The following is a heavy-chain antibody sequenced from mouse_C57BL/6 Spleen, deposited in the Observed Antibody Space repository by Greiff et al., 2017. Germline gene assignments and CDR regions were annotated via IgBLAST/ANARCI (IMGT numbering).Heavy chain of an antibody. V-gene: IGHV1-61*01. CDR3: ARSLYGNYAWFAY. Sequence: QVQLQQPGAELVRPGSSVKLSCKASGYTFTSYWMDWVKQRPGQGLEWIGNIYPSDSETHYNQKFKDKATLTVDKSSSTAYMQLSSLTSEDSAVYYCARSLYGNYAWFAYWGQGTLVTVSA. CDR1: GYTFTSYW. CDR2: IYPSDSET. J-gene: IGHJ3*01. D-gene: IGHD2-1*01.